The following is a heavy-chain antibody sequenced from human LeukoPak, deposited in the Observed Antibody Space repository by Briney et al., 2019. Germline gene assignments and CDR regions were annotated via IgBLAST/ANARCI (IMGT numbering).Heavy chain of an antibody. J-gene: IGHJ4*02. D-gene: IGHD1-26*01. CDR3: AKDIGGATTVVY. CDR2: ISWNSGSI. V-gene: IGHV3-9*01. Sequence: PGGSLRLSCAASGFTFDDYAMHWVRQAPGKGLEWVSGISWNSGSIGYADSVKGRFTISRDNAKNSLYLQMNSLRAEDTALYYCAKDIGGATTVVYWGQGTLVTVSS. CDR1: GFTFDDYA.